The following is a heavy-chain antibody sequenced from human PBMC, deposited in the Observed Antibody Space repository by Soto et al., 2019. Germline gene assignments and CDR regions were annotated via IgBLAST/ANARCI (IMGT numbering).Heavy chain of an antibody. D-gene: IGHD6-19*01. CDR3: AKDGDRGWYFSRRYDAFDI. CDR1: GFTFSSYA. V-gene: IGHV3-23*01. J-gene: IGHJ3*02. CDR2: ISGSGGST. Sequence: ESGGGLVQPGGSLRLSCAASGFTFSSYAMSWVRQAPGKGLEWVSAISGSGGSTYYADSVKGRFTISRDNSKNTLYLQMNSLGAEDTAVYYCAKDGDRGWYFSRRYDAFDIWGQGTMVTVSS.